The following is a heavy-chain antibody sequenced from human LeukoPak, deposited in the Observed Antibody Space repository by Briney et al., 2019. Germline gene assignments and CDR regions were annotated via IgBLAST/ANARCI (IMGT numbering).Heavy chain of an antibody. Sequence: ASVKVSCKASGYTFTDYYMHWVRQAPGQGLEWMGWINPNSGGTNYAQKFQGRVTMTRDTSISTAYMELSRLRSDDTAVYYCARVYLGVYYYGSSGYSRLDYWGEGTLVTVSS. CDR2: INPNSGGT. CDR3: ARVYLGVYYYGSSGYSRLDY. CDR1: GYTFTDYY. D-gene: IGHD3-22*01. J-gene: IGHJ4*02. V-gene: IGHV1-2*02.